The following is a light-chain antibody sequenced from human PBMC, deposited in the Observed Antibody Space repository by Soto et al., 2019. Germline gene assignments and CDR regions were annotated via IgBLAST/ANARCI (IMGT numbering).Light chain of an antibody. Sequence: EILLTQSPATLSLSPGERATLSCRASQSVRSSLAWYQQKPGQAPRLLIYDASTRATGIPGRFSGSGSGTDFTLTISNLEPEDFAVYYWQQRSSWPCTFGQGAKVEIK. CDR3: QQRSSWPCT. J-gene: IGKJ1*01. CDR1: QSVRSS. V-gene: IGKV3-11*01. CDR2: DAS.